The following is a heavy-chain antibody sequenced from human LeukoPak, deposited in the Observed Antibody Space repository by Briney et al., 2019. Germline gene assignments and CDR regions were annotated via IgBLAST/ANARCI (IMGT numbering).Heavy chain of an antibody. V-gene: IGHV3-66*01. CDR3: LTIVETDLDAFDI. Sequence: HPGGSLRLSCAASGFTVSDSYMSWVRQAPGKGLEWVSVIYSGGTTFYADSVKGRFTISRDNAKSTLYLQMNSLRAEDTAVYYCLTIVETDLDAFDIWGQGTKVTVSS. D-gene: IGHD2-21*01. CDR2: IYSGGTT. J-gene: IGHJ3*02. CDR1: GFTVSDSY.